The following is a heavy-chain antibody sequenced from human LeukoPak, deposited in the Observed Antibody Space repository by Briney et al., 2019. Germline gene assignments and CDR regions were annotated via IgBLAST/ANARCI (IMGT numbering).Heavy chain of an antibody. J-gene: IGHJ4*02. V-gene: IGHV3-74*01. CDR3: ARDGSLAADLDY. CDR1: GFTFSSYW. CDR2: INSDGSST. D-gene: IGHD6-25*01. Sequence: GGSLRLSCAASGFTFSSYWMHWVRHAPGKGLVWVSRINSDGSSTSYADSVKGRFTISRDNAKNTLYLQMNSLRGEDTAVYYCARDGSLAADLDYWGQGTLVTVSS.